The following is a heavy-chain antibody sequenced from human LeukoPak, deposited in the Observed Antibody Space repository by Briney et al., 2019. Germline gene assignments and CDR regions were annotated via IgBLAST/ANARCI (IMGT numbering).Heavy chain of an antibody. Sequence: PGGSLRLSCAASGFTFSSYGMHWVRQAPGKGLEWVAFIRYDGSNKYYADSVKGRFTISRDNSKNTLYLQMNSLRAEDTAVYYCAKDPSGSYPGTFDYWGQGTLVTVSS. J-gene: IGHJ4*02. CDR1: GFTFSSYG. CDR2: IRYDGSNK. V-gene: IGHV3-30*02. CDR3: AKDPSGSYPGTFDY. D-gene: IGHD1-26*01.